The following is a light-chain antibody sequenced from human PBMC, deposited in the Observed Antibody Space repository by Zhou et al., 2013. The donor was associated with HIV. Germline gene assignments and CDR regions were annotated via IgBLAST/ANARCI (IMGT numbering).Light chain of an antibody. CDR3: QQYASSPRT. CDR2: GAS. CDR1: QSVSSY. J-gene: IGKJ1*01. Sequence: ETVLTQSPATLSVSPGERATLSCRASQSVSSYLDWYQQKPGQAPRLLIYGASSRAPGIPDRFSGSGSGTDFTLTISRLEPEDFAVYSCQQYASSPRTFGQGTKVEIK. V-gene: IGKV3-20*01.